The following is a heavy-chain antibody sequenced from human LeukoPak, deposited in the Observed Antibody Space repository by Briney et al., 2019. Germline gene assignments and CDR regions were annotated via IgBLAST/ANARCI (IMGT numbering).Heavy chain of an antibody. J-gene: IGHJ6*03. D-gene: IGHD2-2*01. CDR2: INSDGSST. V-gene: IGHV3-74*01. CDR3: ARNGLYCSSASCSNYYYYMDV. CDR1: GFTFSSYW. Sequence: PGGSLRLSCVASGFTFSSYWMHWVRQAPGKGLVWVSRINSDGSSTSYADSVKGRFTISRDNAKNTLYLQMNSLRAEDTAMYYCARNGLYCSSASCSNYYYYMDVWGKGTTVTVSS.